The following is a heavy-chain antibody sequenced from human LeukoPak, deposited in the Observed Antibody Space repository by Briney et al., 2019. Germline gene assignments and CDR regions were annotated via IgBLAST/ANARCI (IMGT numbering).Heavy chain of an antibody. CDR2: INANTGNP. Sequence: GALAKVSCKASGGTFSSYAISWVRQAPGQGLVWMGWINANTGNPTYAQGFTGRFVFSVDTSVSTAYLQISSLKAEDTAVYYCARGSSSWYRDRFALDYWGQGTLVTVSS. CDR1: GGTFSSYA. D-gene: IGHD6-13*01. CDR3: ARGSSSWYRDRFALDY. J-gene: IGHJ4*02. V-gene: IGHV7-4-1*02.